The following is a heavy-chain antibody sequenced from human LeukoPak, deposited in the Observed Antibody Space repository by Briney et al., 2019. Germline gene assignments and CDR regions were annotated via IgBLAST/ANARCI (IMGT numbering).Heavy chain of an antibody. V-gene: IGHV3-23*01. CDR3: ASPEGYCSSTSCPGSYYGMDV. J-gene: IGHJ6*02. CDR1: GFTFSSYA. Sequence: GGSLRLSCAASGFTFSSYAMSWVRQAPGKGLEWVSAISGSDGSTYYADSVKGRFTISRDNAKNSLYLQMNSLRAEDTAVYYCASPEGYCSSTSCPGSYYGMDVWGQGTTVTVSS. CDR2: ISGSDGST. D-gene: IGHD2-2*01.